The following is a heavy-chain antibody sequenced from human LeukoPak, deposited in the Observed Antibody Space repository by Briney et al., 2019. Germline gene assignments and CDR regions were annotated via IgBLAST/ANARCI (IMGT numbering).Heavy chain of an antibody. D-gene: IGHD2-21*01. Sequence: PGGSLRLSCVTSGFNFSDSRMTWVGQAPGKGLQWVANVNRDGTEKHFLDSVEGRFTISRDNAKKSLYLQMSSLRPQDTAVYFCVRGDSYFESWGQGTLVTVSS. V-gene: IGHV3-7*04. CDR1: GFNFSDSR. J-gene: IGHJ4*02. CDR2: VNRDGTEK. CDR3: VRGDSYFES.